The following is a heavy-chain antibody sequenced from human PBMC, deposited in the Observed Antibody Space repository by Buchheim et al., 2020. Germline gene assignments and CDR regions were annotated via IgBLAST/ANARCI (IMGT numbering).Heavy chain of an antibody. Sequence: EVQLVESGGGLVQPGGSLRLSCAASGFTFSSYSMHWVRQAPGKGLVWVSRINSDGSSTSYADSVTGRFTISRDNTKNTLYLQMNSRRAEDTAVYYCARAVRKKGDLFDYWGQGA. CDR3: ARAVRKKGDLFDY. CDR2: INSDGSST. J-gene: IGHJ4*02. D-gene: IGHD3-10*01. CDR1: GFTFSSYS. V-gene: IGHV3-74*01.